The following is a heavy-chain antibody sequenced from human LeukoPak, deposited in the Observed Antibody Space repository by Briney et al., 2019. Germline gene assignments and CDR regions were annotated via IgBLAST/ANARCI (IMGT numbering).Heavy chain of an antibody. CDR2: ISGSGGST. D-gene: IGHD3-22*01. CDR3: AKDHYYDSSAFDY. CDR1: GFTFSSYA. Sequence: PGGSLRLSCAASGFTFSSYAMNWVRQAPGKGLEWVSAISGSGGSTYYADSVKGRFTISRDNSKNTLYLQMNSLRAEDTAVYYCAKDHYYDSSAFDYWGQGTLVTVSS. J-gene: IGHJ4*02. V-gene: IGHV3-23*01.